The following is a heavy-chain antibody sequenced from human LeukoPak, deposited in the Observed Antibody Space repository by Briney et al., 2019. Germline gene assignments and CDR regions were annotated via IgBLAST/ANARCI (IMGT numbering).Heavy chain of an antibody. V-gene: IGHV1-3*03. CDR3: ARGWGVWGSYRYTGFDY. CDR2: INAGNGNT. CDR1: GYTFTSYA. J-gene: IGHJ4*02. D-gene: IGHD3-16*02. Sequence: ASVKVSCKASGYTFTSYAMHWVRQAPGQRLEWMGWINAGNGNTKYSQEFQGRVTITRDTSASTAYMELSSLRSEDMAVYYCARGWGVWGSYRYTGFDYWGQGTLVTVSS.